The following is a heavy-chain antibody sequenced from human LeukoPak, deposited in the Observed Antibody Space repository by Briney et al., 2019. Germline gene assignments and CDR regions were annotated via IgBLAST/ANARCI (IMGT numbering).Heavy chain of an antibody. CDR2: ISTSSYYI. J-gene: IGHJ4*02. CDR1: GFSLSSYN. CDR3: ARVPWGDGYNSGYFDY. D-gene: IGHD5-24*01. V-gene: IGHV3-21*01. Sequence: GGSLRLSCVASGFSLSSYNMNWVRQAPGKGLEWVSSISTSSYYIYYTDSVRGRFIISRDNTRNSLYLQMNSLRAEDTAVYYCARVPWGDGYNSGYFDYWGQGTLVTVSS.